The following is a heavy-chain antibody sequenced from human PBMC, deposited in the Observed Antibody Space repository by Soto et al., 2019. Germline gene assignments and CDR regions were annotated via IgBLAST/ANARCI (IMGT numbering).Heavy chain of an antibody. D-gene: IGHD2-15*01. CDR1: GFSLTQYW. J-gene: IGHJ4*02. CDR2: INEDGTKR. V-gene: IGHV3-7*01. Sequence: EVQLVESGGGLVQSGGSLRLSCIASGFSLTQYWMSWVRQTPRKGLEWVAKINEDGTKRDYMESVEGRFTISRDNAKNSVSLQMNSVRADDTAVYFCTRWDGRCSGGSCFFDSWGQGTLVTVSS. CDR3: TRWDGRCSGGSCFFDS.